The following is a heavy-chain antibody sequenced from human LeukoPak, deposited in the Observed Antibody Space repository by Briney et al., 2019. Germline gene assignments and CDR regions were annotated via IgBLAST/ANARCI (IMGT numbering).Heavy chain of an antibody. Sequence: PSGTLSLTCAVSGGSISSSNWWSWVRQPPGKGLEWIGEIYHSGSTNYNPSLKSRVTISVDKSKNQFSLKLSSVTAADTAVYYCAKGTQLYYDFWSGYNINDYWGQGTLVTVSS. D-gene: IGHD3-3*01. CDR3: AKGTQLYYDFWSGYNINDY. J-gene: IGHJ4*02. V-gene: IGHV4-4*02. CDR1: GGSISSSNW. CDR2: IYHSGST.